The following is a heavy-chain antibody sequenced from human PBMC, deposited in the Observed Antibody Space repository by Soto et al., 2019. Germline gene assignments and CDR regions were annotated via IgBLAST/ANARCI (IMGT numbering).Heavy chain of an antibody. Sequence: QVQLVQSGAEVKMPGSSVRVSCKASGGSFSKYGISWVRQAPGQGLEWMGGIIPMFGIGNYAEKFLGRVTITEDESTGTRHMRRSSLSSEDTAGYLCARGYRENYCYAMDVWGQGTTVTVSS. V-gene: IGHV1-69*01. CDR3: ARGYRENYCYAMDV. CDR1: GGSFSKYG. CDR2: IIPMFGIG. D-gene: IGHD1-26*01. J-gene: IGHJ6*02.